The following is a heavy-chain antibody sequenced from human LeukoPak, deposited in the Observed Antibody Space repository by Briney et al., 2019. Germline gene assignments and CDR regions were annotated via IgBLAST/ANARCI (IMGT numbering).Heavy chain of an antibody. CDR1: GFTFSNSW. CDR3: ARDYPPD. V-gene: IGHV3-74*01. J-gene: IGHJ4*02. CDR2: INSDGKTT. Sequence: GGSLRLSCAASGFTFSNSWMHWGRQAPGKGLVWVSRINSDGKTTTYADSVKGRFTNSRDNAKNTLYLQMNSLSAEDTAVYYCARDYPPDWGQGTLVTVSA.